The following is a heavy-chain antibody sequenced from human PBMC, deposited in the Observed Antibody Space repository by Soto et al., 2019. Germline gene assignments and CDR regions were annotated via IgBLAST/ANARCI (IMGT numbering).Heavy chain of an antibody. CDR3: AGAPDSWSCPEY. J-gene: IGHJ4*02. V-gene: IGHV3-64*01. CDR1: GFTFNTYA. D-gene: IGHD3-10*01. CDR2: ISSNGGST. Sequence: DVQLVQSGGGLVQPGGSLRLSCAASGFTFNTYAMHWVRQAPGKGLEYVSAISSNGGSTYYANSVKDRFTISSDNSKNTLYLPMGSLRGEDLAVYYCAGAPDSWSCPEYWGQGTLVTLSS.